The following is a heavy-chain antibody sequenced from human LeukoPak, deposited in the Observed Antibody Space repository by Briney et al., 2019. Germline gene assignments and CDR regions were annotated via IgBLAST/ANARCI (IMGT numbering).Heavy chain of an antibody. CDR2: IKQDGSEK. CDR3: ARDSGGCGYYYCPLDY. J-gene: IGHJ4*02. D-gene: IGHD3-22*01. V-gene: IGHV3-7*01. Sequence: QPGGSLRLSCAASGFTFSSYWMSWVRQAPGKGLEWVANIKQDGSEKYYVDSVKGRFTISRDNAKNSLYLQMNSLRAEDTAVYYCARDSGGCGYYYCPLDYWGQGTLVTVSS. CDR1: GFTFSSYW.